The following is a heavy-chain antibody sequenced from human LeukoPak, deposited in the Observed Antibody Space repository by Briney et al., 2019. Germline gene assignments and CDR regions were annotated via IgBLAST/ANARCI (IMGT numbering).Heavy chain of an antibody. D-gene: IGHD6-13*01. J-gene: IGHJ5*02. CDR1: GYTFTSYD. CDR3: ARGRGAADNWFDP. Sequence: ASVKVSCKASGYTFTSYDINWVRQATGQGLEWMGWMNPNSGNAGYAQKFQGRVTMTRNTSISTAYMELSSLRFEDTAVYYCARGRGAADNWFDPWGQGTLVTVSS. V-gene: IGHV1-8*01. CDR2: MNPNSGNA.